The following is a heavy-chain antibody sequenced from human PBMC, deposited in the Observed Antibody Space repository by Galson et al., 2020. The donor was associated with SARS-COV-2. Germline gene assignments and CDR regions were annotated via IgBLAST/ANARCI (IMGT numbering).Heavy chain of an antibody. CDR3: ATHYVRYDFWSGSVPGFDY. D-gene: IGHD3-3*01. J-gene: IGHJ4*02. Sequence: ASVKVSCKVSGYTLTELSMHWVRQAPGKGLEWTGGFDHEDGETIYAQKFQGRVTMTEDTSTDTAYMELSSLRSEDTAVYYCATHYVRYDFWSGSVPGFDYWGQGTLVTVSS. V-gene: IGHV1-24*01. CDR2: FDHEDGET. CDR1: GYTLTELS.